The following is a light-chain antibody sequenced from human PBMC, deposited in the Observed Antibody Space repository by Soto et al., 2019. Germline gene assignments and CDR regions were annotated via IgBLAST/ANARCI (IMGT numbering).Light chain of an antibody. CDR2: GAS. Sequence: EIMMTQSPVTLSVSPGERATLSCRAGQSVSNNLAWYQQKPGQAPRLLIYGASTRATGIPARFSGSGSGTEFTLTISSLQSEDFADYFCQQYNNYITFGQGTRLEIK. CDR1: QSVSNN. CDR3: QQYNNYIT. V-gene: IGKV3-15*01. J-gene: IGKJ5*01.